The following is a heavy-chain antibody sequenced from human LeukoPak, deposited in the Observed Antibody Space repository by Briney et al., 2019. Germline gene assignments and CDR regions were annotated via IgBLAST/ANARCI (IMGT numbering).Heavy chain of an antibody. Sequence: PSEALSLTCTVSGGSISSYYWGWIRQPPGKGLEWIGSIYYSGSTYYNPSLKSRVTISVDTSKNQFSLKLSSVTAADTAVYYCARLSGTEDDYDGGWGQGTLVTVSS. CDR3: ARLSGTEDDYDGG. D-gene: IGHD3-16*01. CDR1: GGSISSYY. V-gene: IGHV4-39*01. J-gene: IGHJ4*02. CDR2: IYYSGST.